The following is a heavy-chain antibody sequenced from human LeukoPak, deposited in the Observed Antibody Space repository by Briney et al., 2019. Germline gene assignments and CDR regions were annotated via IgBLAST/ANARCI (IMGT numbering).Heavy chain of an antibody. V-gene: IGHV3-23*01. D-gene: IGHD5-18*01. J-gene: IGHJ3*02. Sequence: GGALRLSCAASGLTFSSYAMSWVRQAPGKGLEWVSDISGSGGNRNYADSVKGRFTISRDNSKTTLYLQMNSLRVEDTAVYYCAKDYNSYGFTWAFDIWGQGTMVTVSS. CDR3: AKDYNSYGFTWAFDI. CDR1: GLTFSSYA. CDR2: ISGSGGNR.